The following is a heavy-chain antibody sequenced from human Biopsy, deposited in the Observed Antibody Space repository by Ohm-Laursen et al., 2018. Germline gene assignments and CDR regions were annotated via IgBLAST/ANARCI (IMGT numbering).Heavy chain of an antibody. CDR2: IWYDGFNR. Sequence: SLRLPCSASGFTFSSYGMHWVRQAPGKGLEWVAFIWYDGFNRYYADSVKGRFTISRDNSKNTLDLQMNSLRAEDTAVYYCATSTMVRSSGHAFDIWGQGTVVTVS. CDR3: ATSTMVRSSGHAFDI. V-gene: IGHV3-33*01. D-gene: IGHD3-10*01. J-gene: IGHJ3*02. CDR1: GFTFSSYG.